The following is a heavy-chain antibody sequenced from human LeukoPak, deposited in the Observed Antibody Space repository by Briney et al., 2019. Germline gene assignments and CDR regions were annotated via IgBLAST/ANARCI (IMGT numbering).Heavy chain of an antibody. V-gene: IGHV3-7*01. CDR3: ARDLRAGGTWSYGVYFDL. D-gene: IGHD4-17*01. Sequence: GGSLRLSCAASRFTFSDYYMTWVRQAPGRGLEWVANIKEDGSERNYVDSVKGRFTISRDNAKNSVYLLLNSLTPEDTAVYYCARDLRAGGTWSYGVYFDLWGRGTLVTVSS. CDR1: RFTFSDYY. J-gene: IGHJ2*01. CDR2: IKEDGSER.